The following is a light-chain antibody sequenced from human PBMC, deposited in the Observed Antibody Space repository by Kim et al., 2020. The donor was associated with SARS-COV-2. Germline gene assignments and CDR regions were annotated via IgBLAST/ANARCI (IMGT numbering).Light chain of an antibody. CDR1: QSVSSNY. CDR2: GAS. CDR3: QQSGSSPRT. J-gene: IGKJ1*01. Sequence: EIVLTQSPGTLSWSPGERATLSCRASQSVSSNYLAWYQQKPGQPPRLLISGASSRATGIPDRFSGSGSGTDFTLTVTRLEPEDFGVYYCQQSGSSPRTFGQGTKVDIK. V-gene: IGKV3-20*01.